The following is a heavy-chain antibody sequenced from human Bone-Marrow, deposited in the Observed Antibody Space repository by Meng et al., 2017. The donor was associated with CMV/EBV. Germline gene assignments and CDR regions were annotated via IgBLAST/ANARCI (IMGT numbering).Heavy chain of an antibody. V-gene: IGHV3-23*01. Sequence: GESLKISCAASGFTFSSYAMSWVRQAPGKGLGWVSAISGSGGSTYYADSVKGRFTISRDNSKNTLYLQMNSLRAEDTAVYYCAKKYYDFWSGYYPDYWGQGTLVTVSS. CDR3: AKKYYDFWSGYYPDY. D-gene: IGHD3-3*01. CDR1: GFTFSSYA. J-gene: IGHJ4*02. CDR2: ISGSGGST.